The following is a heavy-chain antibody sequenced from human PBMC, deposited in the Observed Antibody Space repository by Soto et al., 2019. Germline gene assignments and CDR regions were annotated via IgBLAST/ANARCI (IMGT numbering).Heavy chain of an antibody. D-gene: IGHD5-18*01. CDR1: GGSITSYH. CDR2: TSYTGNT. V-gene: IGHV4-59*08. CDR3: ATRDTAMVLPFDY. J-gene: IGHJ4*02. Sequence: SETLSPTCIVSGGSITSYHWSWIWQFPGKGLEWIAYTSYTGNTNYNPSLQSRVTISVDTSKNQFSLKLSSVTAADTAVYYCATRDTAMVLPFDYWGQGTLVTVSS.